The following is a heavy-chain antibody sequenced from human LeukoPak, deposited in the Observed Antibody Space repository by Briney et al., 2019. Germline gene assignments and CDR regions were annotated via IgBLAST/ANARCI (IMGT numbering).Heavy chain of an antibody. CDR3: ARHVSWLQFDY. CDR2: IYTSGST. V-gene: IGHV4-61*02. Sequence: SQTLSLTCTVSGGSISSGSYYWSWIRQPAGKGLEWIGRIYTSGSTNYNPSLKSRLTISVDTSKNQFSLKLSSVTAADTAVYYCARHVSWLQFDYWGQGTLVTVSS. J-gene: IGHJ4*02. D-gene: IGHD5-24*01. CDR1: GGSISSGSYY.